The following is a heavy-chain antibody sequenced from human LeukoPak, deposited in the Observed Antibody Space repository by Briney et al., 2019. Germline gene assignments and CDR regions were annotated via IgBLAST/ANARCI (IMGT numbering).Heavy chain of an antibody. Sequence: GESLKISCKGSGYSFTNYWIDWVRQMPGKGLEWMGIIYPGDSDTRYSPSFQGQATISADKSISTAYLQWSSLKASDTAMYYCARREVTTIPGFDYWGQGTLVTVSS. V-gene: IGHV5-51*01. CDR3: ARREVTTIPGFDY. J-gene: IGHJ4*02. D-gene: IGHD4-17*01. CDR2: IYPGDSDT. CDR1: GYSFTNYW.